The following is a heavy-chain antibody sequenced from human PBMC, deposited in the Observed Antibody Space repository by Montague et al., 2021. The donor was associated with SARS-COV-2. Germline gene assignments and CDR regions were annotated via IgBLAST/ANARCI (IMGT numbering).Heavy chain of an antibody. CDR2: ISDSGST. V-gene: IGHV4-59*08. CDR1: GGSISSYY. J-gene: IGHJ4*02. CDR3: ARHYSATLPAVY. Sequence: SETLSLTCTVSGGSISSYYWSWIRQPPGRGLLWIGYISDSGSTNYNPSLTSRVTMSVDTSKNQFSLKVNSVTAADTAVYYCARHYSATLPAVYWGQGTLVTVSS. D-gene: IGHD2-15*01.